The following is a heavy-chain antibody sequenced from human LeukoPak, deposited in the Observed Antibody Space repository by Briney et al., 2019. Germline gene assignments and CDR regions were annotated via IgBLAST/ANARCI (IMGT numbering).Heavy chain of an antibody. CDR2: INNDGTYT. CDR3: ARGPSGYSLS. J-gene: IGHJ5*02. Sequence: PGGSLRLSCAASGFSFSSYWMHWVRQGAGKGLVWVSRINNDGTYTTYADSVKGRFTISRDNAKNTLYLQMNSLRAEDTAVYYCARGPSGYSLSWGQGTLVTVPS. CDR1: GFSFSSYW. D-gene: IGHD3-22*01. V-gene: IGHV3-74*01.